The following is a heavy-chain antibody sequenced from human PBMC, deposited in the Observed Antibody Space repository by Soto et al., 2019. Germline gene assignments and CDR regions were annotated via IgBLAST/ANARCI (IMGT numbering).Heavy chain of an antibody. V-gene: IGHV3-23*01. Sequence: EVQLLESGGGLLQPGGSLRLSCAASGFTFSNCAMSWVRQAPGKGLEWVSAISGSGGSTYYADSVKGRFTISRDNSKNTLYLQVNSVRAEDTAVYYCARSPTYYYDSSDHSGGGNYFDYWGQGTLVTVSS. CDR1: GFTFSNCA. CDR2: ISGSGGST. D-gene: IGHD3-22*01. J-gene: IGHJ4*02. CDR3: ARSPTYYYDSSDHSGGGNYFDY.